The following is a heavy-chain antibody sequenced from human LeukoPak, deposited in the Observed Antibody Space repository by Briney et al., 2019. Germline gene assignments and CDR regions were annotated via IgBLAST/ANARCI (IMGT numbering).Heavy chain of an antibody. CDR3: ARCPANYDSSGYYFDY. CDR2: IYYSGST. V-gene: IGHV4-31*03. D-gene: IGHD3-22*01. CDR1: GGSISSGGYY. Sequence: LRLSCTVSGGSISSGGYYWSWIRQHPGKGLEWIGYIYYSGSTYYNPSLKSRVTISVDTSKNQFSLKLSSVTAADTAVYYCARCPANYDSSGYYFDYWGQGTLVTVSS. J-gene: IGHJ4*02.